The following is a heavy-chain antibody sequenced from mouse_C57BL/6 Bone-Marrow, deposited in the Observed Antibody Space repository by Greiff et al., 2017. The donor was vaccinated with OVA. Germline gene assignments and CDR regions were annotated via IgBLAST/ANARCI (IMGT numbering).Heavy chain of an antibody. V-gene: IGHV1-81*01. Sequence: LEESGAELARPGASVKLSCKASGYTFTSYGISWVKQRTGQGLEWIGEIYPRSGNNYYNEKFKGKATLTADKSSSTAYMELRSLTSEDSAVYFCARGGRIYYYGSRSWFAYWGQGTLVTVSA. CDR2: IYPRSGNN. CDR3: ARGGRIYYYGSRSWFAY. D-gene: IGHD1-1*01. J-gene: IGHJ3*01. CDR1: GYTFTSYG.